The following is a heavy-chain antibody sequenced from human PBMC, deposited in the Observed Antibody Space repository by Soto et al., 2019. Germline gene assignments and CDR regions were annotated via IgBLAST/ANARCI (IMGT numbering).Heavy chain of an antibody. Sequence: GASVKVSCKVSGYTLTELSMHWVRQAPGKGLEWMGGFDPEDGETIYAQKFQGRVTMTEDTSTDTAYMELSSLRSEDTAVYYCAAALKSGYDSRGYWYFDLWGRGTLVTV. V-gene: IGHV1-24*01. J-gene: IGHJ2*01. CDR3: AAALKSGYDSRGYWYFDL. D-gene: IGHD5-12*01. CDR2: FDPEDGET. CDR1: GYTLTELS.